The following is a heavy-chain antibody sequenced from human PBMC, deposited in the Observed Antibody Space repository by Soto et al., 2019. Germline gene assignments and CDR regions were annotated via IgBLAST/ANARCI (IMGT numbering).Heavy chain of an antibody. V-gene: IGHV3-33*01. D-gene: IGHD4-17*01. J-gene: IGHJ3*02. CDR3: AREDYEHHDAFDI. Sequence: GGSLRLSCAASGFTFSSYGMHWVRQAPGKGLEWVAVIWYDGSNKYYADSVKGRFTISRDNSKNTLYLQMNSLRAEDTAVYYCAREDYEHHDAFDIWGQGTMVTVSS. CDR1: GFTFSSYG. CDR2: IWYDGSNK.